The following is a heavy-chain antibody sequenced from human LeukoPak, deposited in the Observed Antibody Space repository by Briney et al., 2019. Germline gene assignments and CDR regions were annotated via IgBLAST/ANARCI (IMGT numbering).Heavy chain of an antibody. V-gene: IGHV3-30-3*01. J-gene: IGHJ5*02. CDR1: GFTFSSYA. D-gene: IGHD6-13*01. Sequence: PGGSLRLSCAASGFTFSSYAMHWVRQAPGKGLEWVAVISYDGSNKYYADSVEGRFTISRDNSKNTLYLQMNSLRAEDTAVYYCAKDLGSSWFECWFDPWGQGTLVTVSS. CDR3: AKDLGSSWFECWFDP. CDR2: ISYDGSNK.